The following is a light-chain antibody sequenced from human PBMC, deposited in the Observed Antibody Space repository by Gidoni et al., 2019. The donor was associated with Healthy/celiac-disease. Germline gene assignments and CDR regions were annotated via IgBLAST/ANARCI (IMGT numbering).Light chain of an antibody. J-gene: IGLJ3*02. CDR1: SGHSSYA. Sequence: QLVLTQSPSASASLGASVKLTCTLSSGHSSYAVAWHQQQSEKGPRSLMKLNTDDSHNKGDGIPYRFSGSSSGAERYLTISSLQSEHEPDYCQTWGTGIHGMFGGGTKLTVL. CDR2: LNTDDSH. V-gene: IGLV4-69*01. CDR3: QTWGTGIHGM.